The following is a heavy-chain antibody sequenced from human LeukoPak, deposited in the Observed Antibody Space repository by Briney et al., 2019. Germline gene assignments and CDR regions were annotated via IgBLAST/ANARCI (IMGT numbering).Heavy chain of an antibody. D-gene: IGHD3-10*01. CDR2: IYYSGST. V-gene: IGHV4-61*01. CDR3: AREVFLSRKWFGETTFDP. Sequence: SETLSLTCTVSGGSVSSGSYYWSWIRQPPGKGLEWIGYIYYSGSTNYNPSLKSRVTISVDTSKNQFSLKLSSVTAADTAVYYRAREVFLSRKWFGETTFDPWGQGTLVTVSS. J-gene: IGHJ5*02. CDR1: GGSVSSGSYY.